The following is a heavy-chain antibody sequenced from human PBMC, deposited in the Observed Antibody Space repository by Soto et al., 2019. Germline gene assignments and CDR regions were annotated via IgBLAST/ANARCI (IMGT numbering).Heavy chain of an antibody. D-gene: IGHD3-22*01. CDR3: ARVHRPDSSGHYYWFDP. CDR1: GGSISNVDYY. Sequence: SETLSLTCTVSGGSISNVDYYWSWIRQPPGKGLEWIGYIYYSGSTYYNPSLKSRVTISVDTSKNQFSLKLSSVTAADTAVYYCARVHRPDSSGHYYWFDPWGQGTLVTVSS. CDR2: IYYSGST. V-gene: IGHV4-30-4*01. J-gene: IGHJ5*02.